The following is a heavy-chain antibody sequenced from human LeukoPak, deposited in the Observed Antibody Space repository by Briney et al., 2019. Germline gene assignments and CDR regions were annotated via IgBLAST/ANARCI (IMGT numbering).Heavy chain of an antibody. J-gene: IGHJ4*02. Sequence: ASVKVSCKASGGTFSSYAISWVRQAPGQGLEWMGGIIPIFGTANYAQKFQGRVTITADESTSTAYMELSSLRSEDTAVYYCARVGYSSSWYGVHDYWGQGTLVTVSS. CDR2: IIPIFGTA. CDR1: GGTFSSYA. V-gene: IGHV1-69*13. D-gene: IGHD6-13*01. CDR3: ARVGYSSSWYGVHDY.